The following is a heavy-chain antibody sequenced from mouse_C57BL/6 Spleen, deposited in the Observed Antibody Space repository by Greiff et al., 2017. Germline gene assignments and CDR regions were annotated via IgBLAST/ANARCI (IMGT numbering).Heavy chain of an antibody. CDR3: TRTGAMDY. V-gene: IGHV1-15*01. J-gene: IGHJ4*01. CDR1: GYTFTDYE. Sequence: VKLQQSGAELVRPGASVTLSCKASGYTFTDYEMHWVKQTPVHGLEWIGAIGPETGGTAYNQKFKGKAILTADKSSSTAYMELRSLTSEDSAVYYCTRTGAMDYWGQGTSVTVSS. CDR2: IGPETGGT.